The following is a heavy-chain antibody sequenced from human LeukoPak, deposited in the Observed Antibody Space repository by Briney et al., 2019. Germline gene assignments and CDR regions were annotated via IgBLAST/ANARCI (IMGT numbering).Heavy chain of an antibody. CDR3: ARGPYDSSGYRFDY. D-gene: IGHD3-22*01. CDR1: EFTVSTNH. CDR2: IYSGGST. J-gene: IGHJ4*02. Sequence: QTGGSLRLSCAASEFTVSTNHMSWVRQAPGKGLEWVSVIYSGGSTYYADSVKGRFTISRDNSKNTLYLQMNSLRAEDTAVYYCARGPYDSSGYRFDYWGQGTLVTVSS. V-gene: IGHV3-66*01.